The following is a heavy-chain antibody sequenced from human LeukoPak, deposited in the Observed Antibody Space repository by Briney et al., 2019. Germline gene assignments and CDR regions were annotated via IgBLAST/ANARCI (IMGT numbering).Heavy chain of an antibody. Sequence: PSETLSLTCTVSGASISSGIYYWTWIRHHPGQGLEWIGYIYSSGFTHYNPSLRSRVTMSTDTTNNQFSLRMTSVTVADTATYYCARSRGTIYRADEYDIWGQGTMVTVSS. V-gene: IGHV4-31*03. CDR3: ARSRGTIYRADEYDI. D-gene: IGHD3-16*02. CDR1: GASISSGIYY. J-gene: IGHJ3*02. CDR2: IYSSGFT.